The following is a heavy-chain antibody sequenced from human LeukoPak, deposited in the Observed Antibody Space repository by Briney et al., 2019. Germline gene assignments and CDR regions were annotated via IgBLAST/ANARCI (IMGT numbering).Heavy chain of an antibody. Sequence: SQTLSLTCTVSGGSISSGGYYWSWIRQHPGKGLEWIGYIYYSGSTYYNPSLQSRVTISKDTSKNQFSLKLSSVTAADTAVYYCARRAPSAGYFDLWGRGTLDTVSS. J-gene: IGHJ2*01. CDR1: GGSISSGGYY. CDR3: ARRAPSAGYFDL. CDR2: IYYSGST. V-gene: IGHV4-31*03.